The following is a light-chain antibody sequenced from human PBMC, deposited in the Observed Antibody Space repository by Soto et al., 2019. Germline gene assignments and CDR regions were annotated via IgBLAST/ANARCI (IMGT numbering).Light chain of an antibody. V-gene: IGLV1-44*01. J-gene: IGLJ2*01. CDR3: ATWDDSLNAVV. CDR2: NND. CDR1: NSNIGGDT. Sequence: QSVLTQPPSASETPGQRVTISCSGGNSNIGGDTVNWYQKLPGTAPKLLIYNNDQRPSGVPDRFSGSKSGTSAFLAISGLQSEDEAHYYCATWDDSLNAVVFGGGTKLTVL.